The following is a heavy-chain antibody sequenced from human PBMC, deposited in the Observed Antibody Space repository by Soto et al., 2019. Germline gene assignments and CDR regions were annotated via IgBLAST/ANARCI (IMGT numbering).Heavy chain of an antibody. CDR1: GASGTSTDYY. CDR3: ARVSAVSAEYYFHS. CDR2: ILHNGNA. Sequence: QVQLLESGPGLMRPSQTLSLTCTVSGASGTSTDYYWTWIRQSPGKGLEWLGYILHNGNADYSPSLETRLSISLDSSKNQFSLKVNSVSAADTAIYFCARVSAVSAEYYFHSWGQGALVTVSS. D-gene: IGHD6-19*01. V-gene: IGHV4-30-4*01. J-gene: IGHJ4*02.